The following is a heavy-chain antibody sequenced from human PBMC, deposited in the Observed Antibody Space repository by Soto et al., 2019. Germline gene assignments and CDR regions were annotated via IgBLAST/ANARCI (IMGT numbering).Heavy chain of an antibody. CDR2: IIPIFGTA. CDR3: ARYSLGSYYAPHVYFDY. D-gene: IGHD1-26*01. J-gene: IGHJ4*02. Sequence: GASVKVSCKASGRTFSSYAISWVRQAPGQGLEWMGGIIPIFGTANYAQKFQGRVTITADASTSTAYMELSSLRSEHTAVYYCARYSLGSYYAPHVYFDYWGQGTLVTVSS. CDR1: GRTFSSYA. V-gene: IGHV1-69*13.